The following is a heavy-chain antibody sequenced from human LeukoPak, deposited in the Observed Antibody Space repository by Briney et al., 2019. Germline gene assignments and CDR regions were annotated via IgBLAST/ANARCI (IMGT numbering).Heavy chain of an antibody. Sequence: PSETLSLTCTVSGGSISTYYWSWIRQPPGKGLEWIGYIYDSGSTNYNPSLKSRVTISIDTSKNQFSLKLSSVTAADTAVYYCARRGTSGWYGGYYYYGMDVWGQGTTVTVSS. CDR2: IYDSGST. V-gene: IGHV4-59*01. CDR3: ARRGTSGWYGGYYYYGMDV. CDR1: GGSISTYY. J-gene: IGHJ6*02. D-gene: IGHD6-19*01.